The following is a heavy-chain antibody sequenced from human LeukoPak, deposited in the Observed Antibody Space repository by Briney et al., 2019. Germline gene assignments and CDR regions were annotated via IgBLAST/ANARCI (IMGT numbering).Heavy chain of an antibody. CDR3: ARRQTCFDY. CDR2: IYYSGST. Sequence: SETLSLTCTVSGGSISSYYWSWIRQPPGKGLEWIGYIYYSGSTNYNPSLKSRVTISVDTSKNQFSLKLSSVTAADTAVYYCARRQTCFDYWGQGTLVTVSS. CDR1: GGSISSYY. V-gene: IGHV4-59*08. J-gene: IGHJ4*02.